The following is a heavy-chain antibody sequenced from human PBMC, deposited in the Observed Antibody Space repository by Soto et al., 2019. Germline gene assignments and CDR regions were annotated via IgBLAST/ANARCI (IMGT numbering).Heavy chain of an antibody. Sequence: QLQLQESGPGLVKPSETLSLTCTVSGGSISSSSYYWGWIRQPPGKGLEWIGSIYYSGSTYYNPSLNRRVTIPVDTSKNQFALQLSSVTAADTTVYYCAMDLGYYYGMAVWGQGTTVTVSS. J-gene: IGHJ6*02. CDR1: GGSISSSSYY. D-gene: IGHD2-2*03. CDR2: IYYSGST. CDR3: AMDLGYYYGMAV. V-gene: IGHV4-39*01.